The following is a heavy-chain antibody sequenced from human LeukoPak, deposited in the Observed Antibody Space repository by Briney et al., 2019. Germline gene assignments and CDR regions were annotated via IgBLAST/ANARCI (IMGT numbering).Heavy chain of an antibody. D-gene: IGHD7-27*01. CDR3: ARDRSGAGNFDY. J-gene: IGHJ4*02. Sequence: QAGGSLRLSCAASGFTFSSYDMHWVRQATGKGLEWVSAIGTAGDTYYPGSVKGRFTISRENAKNSLYLQMNSLRAEDTAVYYCARDRSGAGNFDYWGQGTLVTVSS. CDR2: IGTAGDT. V-gene: IGHV3-13*01. CDR1: GFTFSSYD.